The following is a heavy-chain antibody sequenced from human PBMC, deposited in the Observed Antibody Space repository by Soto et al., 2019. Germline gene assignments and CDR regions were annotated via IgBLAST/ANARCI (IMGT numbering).Heavy chain of an antibody. D-gene: IGHD3-22*01. CDR2: INMDGTKT. J-gene: IGHJ5*02. CDR1: EFTFSKYW. V-gene: IGHV3-74*01. CDR3: PIDYYYDTRSSSVNWFDP. Sequence: PGGSLRLSCLASEFTFSKYWMHWVRQAPGKGLVLVSRINMDGTKTSYSDSVKGRFTLSRDNDNKTLYLHMISLAVEDTAVYYRPIDYYYDTRSSSVNWFDPCGHVTLVTVSS.